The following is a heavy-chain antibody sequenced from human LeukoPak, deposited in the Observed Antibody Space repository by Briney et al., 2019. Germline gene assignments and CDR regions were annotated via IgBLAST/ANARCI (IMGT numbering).Heavy chain of an antibody. Sequence: GASVKVSCKASGYTFTSYGISWVRQAPGQGLEWMGWISAYNGNTNYAQKLQGRVTMTTDTSTSTAYMELRSLRSDDTAVYYCARDWVPCSSTSCYTYNWFDPWGQGTLVTVSS. V-gene: IGHV1-18*01. D-gene: IGHD2-2*02. J-gene: IGHJ5*02. CDR1: GYTFTSYG. CDR2: ISAYNGNT. CDR3: ARDWVPCSSTSCYTYNWFDP.